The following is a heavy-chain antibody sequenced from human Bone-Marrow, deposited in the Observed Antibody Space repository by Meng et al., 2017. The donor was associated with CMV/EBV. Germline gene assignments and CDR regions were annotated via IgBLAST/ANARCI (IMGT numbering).Heavy chain of an antibody. D-gene: IGHD4-17*01. V-gene: IGHV4-34*01. CDR2: INHSGST. CDR1: GGSFSGYY. J-gene: IGHJ4*02. Sequence: SETLSLTCAVYGGSFSGYYWSWIRQPPGKGLEWIGEINHSGSTNYNPSLKSRVTISVDTSKNQFSLKLSSVTAADTAVYYCARLGVTTETIIDYWGQGTLVTVSS. CDR3: ARLGVTTETIIDY.